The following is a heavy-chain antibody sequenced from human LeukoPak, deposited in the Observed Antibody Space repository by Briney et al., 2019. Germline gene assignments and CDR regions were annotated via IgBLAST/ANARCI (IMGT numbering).Heavy chain of an antibody. CDR3: AKSRNYAYNGNFDY. CDR1: GFTFSSYA. CDR2: ISGSGGST. D-gene: IGHD1-1*01. V-gene: IGHV3-23*01. J-gene: IGHJ4*02. Sequence: GGSLRLSCAASGFTFSSYAMSWVRQAPGKGLEWVSAISGSGGSTYYADSVKGRFTISRDNSKNTLYLQMSSLRAEDTAVYYCAKSRNYAYNGNFDYWGQGILVTVSS.